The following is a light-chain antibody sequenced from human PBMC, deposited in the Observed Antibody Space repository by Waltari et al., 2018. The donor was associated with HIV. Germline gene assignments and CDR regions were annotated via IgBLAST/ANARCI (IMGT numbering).Light chain of an antibody. CDR3: CSYTGTYTLL. V-gene: IGLV2-11*01. Sequence: QSALTQPRSVSGSPGQSVTISCTGTSSDVGDYNSVSWYQQHPGKSPKVMIYDVTKRPSVVPDRFSGSKSGNTASLTISGLQAEDEADYYCCSYTGTYTLLFGGGTKLTVL. CDR2: DVT. J-gene: IGLJ3*02. CDR1: SSDVGDYNS.